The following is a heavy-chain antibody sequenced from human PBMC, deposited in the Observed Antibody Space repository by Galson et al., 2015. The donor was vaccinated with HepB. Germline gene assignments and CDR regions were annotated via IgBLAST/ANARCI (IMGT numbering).Heavy chain of an antibody. CDR2: INRDGSST. J-gene: IGHJ6*02. CDR3: GRGIEVVPDASGMDV. V-gene: IGHV3-74*01. Sequence: LRLSCAASGFTFRSHWMHWVRQAPGKGLVWVSRINRDGSSTNYADSVKGRFTISRDNAKNTLYLQMSSLRAEDTAVYYCGRGIEVVPDASGMDVWGQGTTVPVSS. CDR1: GFTFRSHW. D-gene: IGHD2-2*01.